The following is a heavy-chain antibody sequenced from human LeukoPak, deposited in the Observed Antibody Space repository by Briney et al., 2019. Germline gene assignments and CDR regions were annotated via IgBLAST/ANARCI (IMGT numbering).Heavy chain of an antibody. CDR2: IKQDGSEK. CDR3: ASRLRYFDWPEVY. Sequence: GGSLRLSCAASGFTFSSYWMSWVRQAPGKGLEWVANIKQDGSEKYYVDSVKGRFTISRDNAKNSLYLQMNSLRAEDTAVYYCASRLRYFDWPEVYWGQGTLVTVSS. D-gene: IGHD3-9*01. V-gene: IGHV3-7*03. CDR1: GFTFSSYW. J-gene: IGHJ4*02.